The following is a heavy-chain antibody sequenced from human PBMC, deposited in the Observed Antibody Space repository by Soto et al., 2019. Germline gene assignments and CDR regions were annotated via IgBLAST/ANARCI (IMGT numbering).Heavy chain of an antibody. CDR1: GGSISSGGYY. V-gene: IGHV4-31*03. J-gene: IGHJ6*02. CDR3: ARDGDYYDSSGYYYYYGMDV. Sequence: SETLSLTCTVSGGSISSGGYYWSWIRQHPGKGLEWIGYIYYSGSTYYNPSLKSRVTISVDTSKNQFSPKLSSVTAADTAVYYCARDGDYYDSSGYYYYYGMDVWGQGTTVTVSS. D-gene: IGHD3-22*01. CDR2: IYYSGST.